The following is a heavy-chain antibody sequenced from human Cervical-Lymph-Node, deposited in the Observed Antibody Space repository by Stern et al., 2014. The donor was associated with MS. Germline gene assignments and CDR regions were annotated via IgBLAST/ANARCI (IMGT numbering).Heavy chain of an antibody. CDR1: GFTFSDYA. V-gene: IGHV3-23*04. Sequence: EVQLVQSGGGLVQPGGFLRLSCIASGFTFSDYAMTWVRQAPGKGLEWVSSVSVSGGNTFYADSVKGRFTISRDNSKSTFDLQMGSLTAEDTARYYCAKGKTVTGTGYGVDVWGQGTTVIVSS. J-gene: IGHJ6*02. D-gene: IGHD6-19*01. CDR3: AKGKTVTGTGYGVDV. CDR2: VSVSGGNT.